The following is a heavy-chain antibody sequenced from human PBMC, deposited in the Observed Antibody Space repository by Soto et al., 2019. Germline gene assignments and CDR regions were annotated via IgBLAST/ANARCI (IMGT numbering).Heavy chain of an antibody. CDR3: ASRFGYYVSSGYQSPYGMDV. CDR2: IIPIFGTA. V-gene: IGHV1-69*06. D-gene: IGHD3-22*01. Sequence: GASVKVSCKASGGTFSSYAISWVRQAPGQGLEWMGGIIPIFGTANYAQKLQGRVTITADKSTSTADMELSSLRSEDTAVYYCASRFGYYVSSGYQSPYGMDVWGQGTTVTVSS. CDR1: GGTFSSYA. J-gene: IGHJ6*02.